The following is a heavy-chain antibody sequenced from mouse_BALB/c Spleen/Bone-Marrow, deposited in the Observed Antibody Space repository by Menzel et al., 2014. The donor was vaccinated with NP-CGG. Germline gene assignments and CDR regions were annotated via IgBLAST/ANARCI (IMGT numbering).Heavy chain of an antibody. D-gene: IGHD3-1*01. V-gene: IGHV5-9-3*01. CDR2: ISSGGSDT. CDR3: ARRSDLRASMDY. Sequence: EVKLVESGGGLVKPGGSLKLSCTTSGFTFSSYAMSWVRQTPEKGLEWVAVISSGGSDTYYPDSVKGRFTVSRDNAKNTLYLQMSSLRSEDTALYYCARRSDLRASMDYWGQGTSVTVSS. CDR1: GFTFSSYA. J-gene: IGHJ4*01.